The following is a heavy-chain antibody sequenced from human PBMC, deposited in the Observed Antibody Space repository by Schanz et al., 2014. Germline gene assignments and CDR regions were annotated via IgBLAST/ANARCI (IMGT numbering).Heavy chain of an antibody. CDR2: IIPILDKT. D-gene: IGHD3-9*01. CDR1: GYSFTDYA. Sequence: QVQLVQSGAEVKKPGASVKVSRKASGYSFTDYAIHWVRQAPGQGLEWMGRIIPILDKTNYAQKFQGRVTMTADKSTSTVYMEVSGLRSEDTAVYYCAKVDRTRYYAMDVWGQGTTVTVSS. V-gene: IGHV1-69*09. J-gene: IGHJ6*02. CDR3: AKVDRTRYYAMDV.